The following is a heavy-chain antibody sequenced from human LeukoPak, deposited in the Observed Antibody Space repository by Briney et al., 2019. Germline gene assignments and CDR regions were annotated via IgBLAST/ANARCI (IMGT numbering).Heavy chain of an antibody. CDR2: INHSGST. D-gene: IGHD5-12*01. CDR3: ERVAGYGAFDI. J-gene: IGHJ3*02. CDR1: GGSFCGYY. Sequence: SETLSLTCAVYGGSFCGYYWSWIRQPPGKGLEGMGEINHSGSTNDNPSLKSRGTITVDTSKNQFSLNVSSVPAADTAVYYCERVAGYGAFDIWGQGTMLTVSS. V-gene: IGHV4-34*01.